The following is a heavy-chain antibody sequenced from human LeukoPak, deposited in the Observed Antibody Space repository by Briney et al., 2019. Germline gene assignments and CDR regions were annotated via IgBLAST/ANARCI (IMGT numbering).Heavy chain of an antibody. D-gene: IGHD1-1*01. CDR3: ARWYKSLDI. Sequence: GGSLRLSCAASGFTFSSYAMHWVRQAPGKGLEYVSGIGMNGGTTYYANSVKGRFTISRDNSKNTIYLQMGSLKTEDMAVYHCARWYKSLDIWGQGTTVTVS. CDR1: GFTFSSYA. V-gene: IGHV3-64*01. J-gene: IGHJ6*02. CDR2: IGMNGGTT.